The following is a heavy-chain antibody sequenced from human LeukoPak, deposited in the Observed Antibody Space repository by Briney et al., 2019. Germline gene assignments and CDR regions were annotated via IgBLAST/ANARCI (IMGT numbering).Heavy chain of an antibody. D-gene: IGHD3-9*01. CDR3: AHSNRADILTGYYNNHFDY. CDR2: IYWDDDK. V-gene: IGHV2-5*02. CDR1: GFSLSTSGVG. J-gene: IGHJ4*02. Sequence: SGPTLVKPTQTLTLTCTFSGFSLSTSGVGVGWIRQPPGKALEWLALIYWDDDKRYSPSLKSRLTITKDTSKNQVVLTMTNMDPVDTATYYCAHSNRADILTGYYNNHFDYWGQGTLVTVSS.